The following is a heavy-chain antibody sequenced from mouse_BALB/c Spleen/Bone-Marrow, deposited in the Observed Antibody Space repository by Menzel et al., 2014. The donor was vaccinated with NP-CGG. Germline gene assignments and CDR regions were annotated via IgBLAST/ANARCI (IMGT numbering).Heavy chain of an antibody. Sequence: EVKLVESGGGLAQPGGSLRLSCGTSGFTFTDYYMSWVRQPPGKALEWLGFIRNKANGYTTEYSASVKGRFTISRDNSQSILYLQMNTLRAEDSAIYYCAGVYSDDYEAWFAYWGQGTLVTVSA. J-gene: IGHJ3*01. CDR3: AGVYSDDYEAWFAY. V-gene: IGHV7-3*02. D-gene: IGHD2-13*01. CDR1: GFTFTDYY. CDR2: IRNKANGYTT.